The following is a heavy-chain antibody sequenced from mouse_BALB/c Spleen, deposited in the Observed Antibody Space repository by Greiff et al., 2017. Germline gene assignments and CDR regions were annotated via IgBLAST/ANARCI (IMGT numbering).Heavy chain of an antibody. CDR3: AREGCSYDFDD. V-gene: IGHV1S135*01. D-gene: IGHD1-3*01. Sequence: VQLQQSGPELVKPGASVKISCKASGYSFTGYNMNWVKQSPGKSLEWIGNIDPYYGDTSYNQKLTGKATLTVDKSSSTAYMQLKSLTSEDSAVYYCAREGCSYDFDDWGQGTTLTVSA. CDR2: IDPYYGDT. CDR1: GYSFTGYN. J-gene: IGHJ2*01.